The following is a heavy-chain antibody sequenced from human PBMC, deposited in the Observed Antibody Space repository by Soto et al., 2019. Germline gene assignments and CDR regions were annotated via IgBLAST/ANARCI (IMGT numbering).Heavy chain of an antibody. V-gene: IGHV3-53*02. Sequence: EVQLVETGGGLIQPGGSLRLSCAASGFTVSSNYMSWVRQAPGKGLEWVSVIYSGGSTYYADSVKGRFTISRDNSKNTLYLQMNSLRAEDTAVYYCARGPIAAAGNGFDYWGQGILVTVSS. CDR1: GFTVSSNY. J-gene: IGHJ4*02. CDR2: IYSGGST. D-gene: IGHD6-13*01. CDR3: ARGPIAAAGNGFDY.